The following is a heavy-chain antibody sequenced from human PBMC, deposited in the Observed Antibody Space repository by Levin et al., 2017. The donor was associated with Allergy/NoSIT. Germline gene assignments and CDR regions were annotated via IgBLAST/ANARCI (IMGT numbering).Heavy chain of an antibody. V-gene: IGHV3-30-3*01. J-gene: IGHJ4*02. D-gene: IGHD6-13*01. CDR3: ATEYSTTWSNFRRIDY. CDR2: ISYDGSNK. CDR1: GFTFSSYA. Sequence: GGSLRLSCAASGFTFSSYAMHWVRQAPGKGLEWLAVISYDGSNKYYADSVKGRFTVSRDNSKNTLYLQMNSLRAEDTAVDYCATEYSTTWSNFRRIDYWGQGTLVTVSS.